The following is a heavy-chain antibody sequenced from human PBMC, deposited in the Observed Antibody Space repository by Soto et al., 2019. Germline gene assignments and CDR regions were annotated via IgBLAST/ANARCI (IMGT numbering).Heavy chain of an antibody. CDR2: TYYRSKWSD. J-gene: IGHJ3*02. Sequence: SQTLSLTCAISGDSVSSNSAAWNWIRQSPSRGLEWLGRTYYRSKWSDDYAPSVKGRITINPDTSKDQFSLHLNSVTPEDTAVYYCARDQDFDSSGYPLDAFDIWGQGTMVTVSS. V-gene: IGHV6-1*01. D-gene: IGHD3-22*01. CDR3: ARDQDFDSSGYPLDAFDI. CDR1: GDSVSSNSAA.